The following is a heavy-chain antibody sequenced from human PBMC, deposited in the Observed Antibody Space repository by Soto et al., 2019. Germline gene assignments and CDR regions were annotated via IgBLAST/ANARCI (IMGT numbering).Heavy chain of an antibody. CDR2: IHHSGST. Sequence: PSETLSLTCAVSGGSFTAYYWSWIRQSPDMRLEWIGEIHHSGSTTYNPSVESRVTISVDTSKRQFSLKLTSVTAADTGVYYCVRGRRGDPWGQGTPVTVSS. D-gene: IGHD3-10*01. CDR1: GGSFTAYY. V-gene: IGHV4-34*01. CDR3: VRGRRGDP. J-gene: IGHJ5*02.